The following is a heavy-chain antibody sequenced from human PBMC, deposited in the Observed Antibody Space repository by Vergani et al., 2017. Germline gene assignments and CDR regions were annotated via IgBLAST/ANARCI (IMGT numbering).Heavy chain of an antibody. D-gene: IGHD3-10*01. CDR2: ISSNGGST. Sequence: EVQLVESGGGLVQPGGSLRLSCAASGFTFSSYAMHWVRQAPGKGLDYVSAISSNGGSTYYANSVKGRFTISRDNSKNTLYLQMGSLRAEDMAVYYCAVTMVRGSFDYWGQGTLVTVSS. J-gene: IGHJ4*02. CDR3: AVTMVRGSFDY. CDR1: GFTFSSYA. V-gene: IGHV3-64*01.